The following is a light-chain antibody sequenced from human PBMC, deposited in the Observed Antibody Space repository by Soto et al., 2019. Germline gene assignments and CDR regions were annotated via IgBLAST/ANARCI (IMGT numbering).Light chain of an antibody. CDR2: GNT. CDR1: SSNLGAGYD. J-gene: IGLJ1*01. CDR3: QSYDSSLGANYV. V-gene: IGLV1-40*01. Sequence: QSALTQPPSVSGAPGQRVTISCTGSSSNLGAGYDVHWYQQLPGTAPKLLIYGNTNRPSGVPDRFSGSKSGTSASLAITWLQAEDEADYYCQSYDSSLGANYVFGTGTKVTVL.